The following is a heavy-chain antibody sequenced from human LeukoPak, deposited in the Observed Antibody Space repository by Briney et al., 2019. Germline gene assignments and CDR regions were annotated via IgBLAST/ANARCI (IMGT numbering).Heavy chain of an antibody. Sequence: ASVKVSCKASGYTFTSYGISWVRQAPGQGLEWMGWISAYNGNTNYAQKLKGRVTMTTDTSTSTAYMELRSLRSDDTAVYYCARESAVAATNWFDPWGQGTLVTVSS. CDR3: ARESAVAATNWFDP. V-gene: IGHV1-18*01. CDR1: GYTFTSYG. J-gene: IGHJ5*02. D-gene: IGHD6-19*01. CDR2: ISAYNGNT.